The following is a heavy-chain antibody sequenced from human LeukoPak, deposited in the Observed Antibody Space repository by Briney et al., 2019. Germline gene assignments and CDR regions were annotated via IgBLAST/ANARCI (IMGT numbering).Heavy chain of an antibody. D-gene: IGHD3-3*01. CDR3: ARQDQSYDFWGGLVELGAFDI. V-gene: IGHV4-39*01. CDR1: GGSISSRSYS. Sequence: SETLSLTCTVSGGSISSRSYSWAWVRQPPGRGLECIGSVHYSGRTYYNSSLKSRVIASIDTSKNQFSLKLRSVTAADTAVYYCARQDQSYDFWGGLVELGAFDIWGQGTMVTVSS. CDR2: VHYSGRT. J-gene: IGHJ3*02.